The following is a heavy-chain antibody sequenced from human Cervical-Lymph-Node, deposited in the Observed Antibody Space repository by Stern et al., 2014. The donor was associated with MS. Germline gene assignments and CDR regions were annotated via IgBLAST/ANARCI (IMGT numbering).Heavy chain of an antibody. CDR2: ISVSGTKI. V-gene: IGHV3-9*01. CDR3: ATANYEFGYYGMDV. CDR1: GFAFDDYA. D-gene: IGHD3-3*01. Sequence: VQLVESGGGLVQPGRSLRLSCAAAGFAFDDYAMHWVRQAPGKGLEWVSGISVSGTKIGYADSVKGRFTISRDNAKNSLFLQMNNLRAEDTALYYCATANYEFGYYGMDVWGQGTAVTVS. J-gene: IGHJ6*02.